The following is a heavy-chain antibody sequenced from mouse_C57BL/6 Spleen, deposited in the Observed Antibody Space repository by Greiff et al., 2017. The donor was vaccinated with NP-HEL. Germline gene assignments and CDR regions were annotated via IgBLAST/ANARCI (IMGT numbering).Heavy chain of an antibody. Sequence: QVHVKQSGAELVKPGASVKMSCKASGYTFTSYWITWVKQRPGQGLEWIGDIYPGSGSTNYNEKFKSKATLTVDTSSSTAYMQISSLTSEDSAVYYCARSGGDGNNYWGQGTTLTVSS. D-gene: IGHD3-1*01. CDR3: ARSGGDGNNY. CDR2: IYPGSGST. V-gene: IGHV1-55*01. J-gene: IGHJ2*01. CDR1: GYTFTSYW.